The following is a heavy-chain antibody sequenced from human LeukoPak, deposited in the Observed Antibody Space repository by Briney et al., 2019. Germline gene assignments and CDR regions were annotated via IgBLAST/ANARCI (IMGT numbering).Heavy chain of an antibody. V-gene: IGHV3-9*01. D-gene: IGHD5-24*01. CDR3: ARDRDYNLADSFDH. J-gene: IGHJ4*02. CDR1: GFTFDEFA. Sequence: GRSLRLSCAASGFTFDEFAMHWVRQAPGKGREWVSGINFNGDTTRYAHSVKGRFTISRDNAKKALYLQMNGLRGEDTALYYCARDRDYNLADSFDHWGQGTLVTVSS. CDR2: INFNGDTT.